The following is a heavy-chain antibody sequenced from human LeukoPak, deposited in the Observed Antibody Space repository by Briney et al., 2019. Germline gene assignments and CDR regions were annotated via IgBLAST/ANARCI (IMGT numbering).Heavy chain of an antibody. Sequence: GASVKVSCKASGYTFTSYGFSWVRQAPGQGLEWMGWISAYNGDTKYALNLQGRVTMTTDTSTSTAYMELRSLRSDDTAVYYCARQLRWDQYYFDYWGQGTQVTVSS. CDR1: GYTFTSYG. V-gene: IGHV1-18*01. J-gene: IGHJ4*02. D-gene: IGHD4-23*01. CDR3: ARQLRWDQYYFDY. CDR2: ISAYNGDT.